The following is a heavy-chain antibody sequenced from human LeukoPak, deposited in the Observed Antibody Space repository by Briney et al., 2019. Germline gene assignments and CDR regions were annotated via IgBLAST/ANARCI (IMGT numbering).Heavy chain of an antibody. Sequence: PSETLSLTCTVSGGSISNHYWSWIRQPPGKGLEWIGYIHHGGNTDYNPSLRSRLTISADTSNNQFSLKLSSVTAADTAVYYCVRRGDGYPYYFDYWGQGTLVTVSS. CDR3: VRRGDGYPYYFDY. J-gene: IGHJ4*02. V-gene: IGHV4-59*11. CDR2: IHHGGNT. D-gene: IGHD5-24*01. CDR1: GGSISNHY.